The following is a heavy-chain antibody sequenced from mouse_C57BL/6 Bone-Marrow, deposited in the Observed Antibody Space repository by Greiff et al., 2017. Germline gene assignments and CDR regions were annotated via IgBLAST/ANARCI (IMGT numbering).Heavy chain of an antibody. J-gene: IGHJ1*03. V-gene: IGHV1-81*01. CDR2: IYPRSGNT. Sequence: VQLQQSGAELARPGASVKLSCKASGYTFTSYGISWVKQRTGQGLEWIGEIYPRSGNTYYNEKFKGKATLTADKSSSTAYMELRSLTSEDSAVYFCARSLGRGWYFDVWGTGTTVTVSS. D-gene: IGHD4-1*01. CDR3: ARSLGRGWYFDV. CDR1: GYTFTSYG.